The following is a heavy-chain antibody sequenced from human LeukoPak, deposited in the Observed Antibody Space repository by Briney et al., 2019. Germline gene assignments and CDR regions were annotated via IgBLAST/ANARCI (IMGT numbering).Heavy chain of an antibody. V-gene: IGHV4-38-2*02. Sequence: PSETLSLTCTVSGYSISGGYYWGWIRQPPGKGLEWIGSIYHSGSTYYNPSLKSRVTISVDTSKNQFSLKLSSVTAADTAVYYCARTRISSGNFDYWGQGTLVTVSS. CDR3: ARTRISSGNFDY. J-gene: IGHJ4*02. CDR1: GYSISGGYY. D-gene: IGHD2-15*01. CDR2: IYHSGST.